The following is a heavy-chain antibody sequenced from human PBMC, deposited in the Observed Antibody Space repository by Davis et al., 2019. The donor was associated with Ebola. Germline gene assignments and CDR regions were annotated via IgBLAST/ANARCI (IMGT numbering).Heavy chain of an antibody. CDR3: ARDGLAARPLEY. D-gene: IGHD6-6*01. Sequence: GESLKISCAASGFTFSSYWMSWVRQAPGKGLEWVANIKQDGSGKYYVDSVKGRFTISRDNAKNSLYLQMNSLRAEDTAVYYCARDGLAARPLEYWGQGTLVTVSS. CDR2: IKQDGSGK. V-gene: IGHV3-7*03. CDR1: GFTFSSYW. J-gene: IGHJ4*02.